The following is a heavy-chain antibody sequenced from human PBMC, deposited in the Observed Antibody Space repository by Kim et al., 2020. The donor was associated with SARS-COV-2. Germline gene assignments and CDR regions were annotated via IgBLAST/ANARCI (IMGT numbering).Heavy chain of an antibody. V-gene: IGHV3-30*18. D-gene: IGHD2-2*01. CDR1: GFTFSSYG. CDR3: AKRDCSSTSCYAPGLGMDV. CDR2: ISYDGSNK. Sequence: GGSLRLSCAASGFTFSSYGMHWVRQAPGKGLEWVAVISYDGSNKYYADSVKGRFTISRDNSKNTLYLQMNSLRAEDTAVYYCAKRDCSSTSCYAPGLGMDVWGQGTTVTVSS. J-gene: IGHJ6*02.